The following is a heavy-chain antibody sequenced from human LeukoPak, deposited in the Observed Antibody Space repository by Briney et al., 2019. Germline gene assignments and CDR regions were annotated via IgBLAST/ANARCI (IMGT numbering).Heavy chain of an antibody. D-gene: IGHD1-7*01. CDR2: INPNSGGT. J-gene: IGHJ4*02. V-gene: IGHV1-2*06. CDR1: GYTFTGYY. CDR3: ARGKNWNYANYFDY. Sequence: ASVKVSCKASGYTFTGYYMHWVRQAPGQGLELMGRINPNSGGTNYAQKFQGRVTMTRDTSISTAYMELSRLRSDDTAVYYCARGKNWNYANYFDYWGQGTLVTVSS.